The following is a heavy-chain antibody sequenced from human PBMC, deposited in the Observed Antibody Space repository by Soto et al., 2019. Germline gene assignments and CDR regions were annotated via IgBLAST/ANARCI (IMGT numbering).Heavy chain of an antibody. Sequence: QVQLQESGPGLVKPSQTLSLTCTVSGGSISSGNYYWSWIRQPPGKGLEWFGFISYSGSTYYNETLKSRVTISVDTSKNQFALNLNAVTAADTAVYYCATMGTSATGLYHVDYWGQGTLVTVSS. V-gene: IGHV4-30-4*01. CDR1: GGSISSGNYY. CDR3: ATMGTSATGLYHVDY. CDR2: ISYSGST. D-gene: IGHD1-7*01. J-gene: IGHJ4*02.